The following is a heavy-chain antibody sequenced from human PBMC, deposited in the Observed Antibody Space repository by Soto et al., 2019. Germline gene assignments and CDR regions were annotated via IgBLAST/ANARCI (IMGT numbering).Heavy chain of an antibody. CDR3: ARDGVGEQLVRGDGMDV. CDR1: GFTFCSYW. D-gene: IGHD6-6*01. Sequence: PWGSLRLSCAASGFTFCSYWIHWFRQSPFKGLVWVSRINSDGSSTSYADSVKGRFTISRDNAKNTLYLQMNSLRAEDTAVYYCARDGVGEQLVRGDGMDVWGQGTTVTVSS. V-gene: IGHV3-74*01. J-gene: IGHJ6*02. CDR2: INSDGSST.